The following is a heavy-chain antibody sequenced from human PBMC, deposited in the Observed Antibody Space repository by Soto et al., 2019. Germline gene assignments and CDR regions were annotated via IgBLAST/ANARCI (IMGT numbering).Heavy chain of an antibody. CDR3: ARVRRGLEWGAQQGVMTYYYYYYMDV. J-gene: IGHJ6*03. CDR1: GGSISSSSYY. V-gene: IGHV4-39*07. CDR2: IYYSGST. D-gene: IGHD2-21*01. Sequence: PSETLSLTCTVSGGSISSSSYYWGWIRQPPGKGLEWIGNIYYSGSTYYNPSLKSRVTISVDTSKNQFSLKLSSVTAADTAVYYCARVRRGLEWGAQQGVMTYYYYYYMDVWGKGTTVTVSS.